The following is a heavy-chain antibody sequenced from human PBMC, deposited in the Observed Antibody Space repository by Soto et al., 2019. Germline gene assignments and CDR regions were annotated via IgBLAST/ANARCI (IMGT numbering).Heavy chain of an antibody. CDR3: KGSDYYGSGSYYTPPNNHYFDY. CDR2: ISGSGGST. J-gene: IGHJ4*02. V-gene: IGHV3-23*01. Sequence: GGSMRLSCATSGFTFTSYAMNWLRQATGKGLEWVSAISGSGGSTYYADSVKGRFTISRDNSKNTLFLQMNSLRAEDTAVYYCKGSDYYGSGSYYTPPNNHYFDYWGQGTLVTVSS. CDR1: GFTFTSYA. D-gene: IGHD3-10*01.